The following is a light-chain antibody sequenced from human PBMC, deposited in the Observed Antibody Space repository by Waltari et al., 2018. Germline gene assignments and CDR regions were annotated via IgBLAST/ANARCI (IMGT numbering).Light chain of an antibody. Sequence: DIVMTQSPDSLAVSLGERATINCKSSQTVLYSPNNKNYLTWYQHKPGQPPKLLISWASIRESGVPDRVTGSGSGTDFTLTISSLQAEDIATYYCQQYDNLPQLTFGGGTKVEIK. J-gene: IGKJ4*01. CDR2: WAS. CDR3: QQYDNLPQLT. V-gene: IGKV4-1*01. CDR1: QTVLYSPNNKNY.